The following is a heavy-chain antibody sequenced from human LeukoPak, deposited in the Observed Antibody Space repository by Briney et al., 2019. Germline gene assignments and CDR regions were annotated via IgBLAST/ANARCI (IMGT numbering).Heavy chain of an antibody. Sequence: SETLSLTCTVSGGSISRYYWSWIRQPPGKGLEWIGYISDSGSTNYNPSLKSRVTISVDTSKNQFSLKLSFVTAADTAVYYCASHYSAYYPLDSWGQGTLVTVSS. D-gene: IGHD5-12*01. CDR1: GGSISRYY. V-gene: IGHV4-59*01. J-gene: IGHJ4*02. CDR3: ASHYSAYYPLDS. CDR2: ISDSGST.